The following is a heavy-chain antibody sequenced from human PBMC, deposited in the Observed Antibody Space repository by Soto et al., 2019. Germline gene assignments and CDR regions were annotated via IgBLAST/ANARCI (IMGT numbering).Heavy chain of an antibody. Sequence: GASVKVSCKASGYTFTSYYMHWVRQAPGQGLEWMGIINPSGGSTSYAQTFQGRVTMTRDTSTSTVYMELSSLRSEDTAVYYCARGYCSSTGCRASYYYGMDVWGQGTTVTVSS. CDR3: ARGYCSSTGCRASYYYGMDV. J-gene: IGHJ6*02. CDR1: GYTFTSYY. V-gene: IGHV1-46*01. D-gene: IGHD2-2*01. CDR2: INPSGGST.